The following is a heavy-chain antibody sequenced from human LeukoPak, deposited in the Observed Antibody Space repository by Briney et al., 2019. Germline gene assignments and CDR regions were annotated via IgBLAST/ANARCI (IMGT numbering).Heavy chain of an antibody. J-gene: IGHJ5*02. Sequence: PLGSLRLSCAASLFTFSSDAMSSGRQAPGKGLEGVSAMSGSCVSADYANSVKGRFTISRDNSKNTLYLQMTSLRAEDTAVYYCAKDQEYYDFWSGYYNPWGWFAPWGQGTLVTVSS. D-gene: IGHD3-3*01. CDR2: MSGSCVSA. V-gene: IGHV3-23*01. CDR3: AKDQEYYDFWSGYYNPWGWFAP. CDR1: LFTFSSDA.